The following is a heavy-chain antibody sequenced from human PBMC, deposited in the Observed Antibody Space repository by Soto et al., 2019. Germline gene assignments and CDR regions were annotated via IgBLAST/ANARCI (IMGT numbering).Heavy chain of an antibody. CDR3: ARWSYLDY. CDR2: ISGSDGKT. D-gene: IGHD2-15*01. V-gene: IGHV3-23*01. J-gene: IGHJ4*02. CDR1: GFRFSSYA. Sequence: EVQLLESGGGLVQPGGSLRLSCAASGFRFSSYAMSWLRQAPGKGLVWVSTISGSDGKTFYADSVKGRFSLSRDTSDNVLYLHMHRLREDDTSVYYCARWSYLDYWVQGARVTVSS.